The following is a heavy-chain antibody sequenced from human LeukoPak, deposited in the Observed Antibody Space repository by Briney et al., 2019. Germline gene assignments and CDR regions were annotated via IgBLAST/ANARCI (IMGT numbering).Heavy chain of an antibody. CDR2: IKSKTDGGTT. V-gene: IGHV3-15*01. Sequence: PGGSLRLSCAASGFTSSNAWMSWVRQAPGKGLEWVGRIKSKTDGGTTDYAAPVKGRFTISRDDSKNTLYLQMNSLKTEDTAVYYCTTAIVVVMAFDYWGQGTLVTVSS. D-gene: IGHD3-22*01. CDR1: GFTSSNAW. J-gene: IGHJ4*02. CDR3: TTAIVVVMAFDY.